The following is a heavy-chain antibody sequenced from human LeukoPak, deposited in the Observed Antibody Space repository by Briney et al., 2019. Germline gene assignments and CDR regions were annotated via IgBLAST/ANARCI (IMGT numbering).Heavy chain of an antibody. Sequence: ASVKVSCKASGYSFTAYYIHWVRQAPGQGLEWMGWINPKSGGSNYAPKFQGRVTMTRDMSISTAYMELSTLRSDDTTVYYCARDSIGELLEVEIDYWGQGTQVTVSS. D-gene: IGHD3-10*01. CDR3: ARDSIGELLEVEIDY. CDR1: GYSFTAYY. CDR2: INPKSGGS. V-gene: IGHV1-2*02. J-gene: IGHJ4*02.